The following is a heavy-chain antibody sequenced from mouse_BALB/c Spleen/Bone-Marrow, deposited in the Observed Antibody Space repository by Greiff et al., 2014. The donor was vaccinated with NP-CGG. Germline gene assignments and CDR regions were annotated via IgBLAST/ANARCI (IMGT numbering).Heavy chain of an antibody. CDR2: INPYNDDT. J-gene: IGHJ1*01. D-gene: IGHD2-2*01. V-gene: IGHV1-14*01. Sequence: VHVKQSGPELVKPGASVKLSCKASGYTFTSYVMHWVQQKPGLGLEWIGYINPYNDDTDYTEKFKGKSTLSSDKSASTAYMEHSSLPTEDSAVLYCATSLYGYDWWFDVWGAGTTVTVSS. CDR1: GYTFTSYV. CDR3: ATSLYGYDWWFDV.